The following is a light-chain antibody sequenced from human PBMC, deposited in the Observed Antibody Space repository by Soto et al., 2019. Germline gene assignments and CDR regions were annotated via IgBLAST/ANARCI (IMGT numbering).Light chain of an antibody. CDR1: QSIRSY. CDR3: QQSYSTPT. V-gene: IGKV1-39*01. J-gene: IGKJ1*01. Sequence: DIQMTQSPSCLSASVGERVTITCRASQSIRSYLNWYQQKPGKAPKXLIYAASSLQSGVPSRFSGSGSGADFPLPISSLKPEDFATDDCQQSYSTPTFGQGTKVDIK. CDR2: AAS.